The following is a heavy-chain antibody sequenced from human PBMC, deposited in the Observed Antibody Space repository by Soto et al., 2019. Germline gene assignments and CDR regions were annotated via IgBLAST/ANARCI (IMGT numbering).Heavy chain of an antibody. CDR1: GDSIISSDFY. CDR2: IFYLGSS. D-gene: IGHD1-7*01. Sequence: SETLSLTCTVSGDSIISSDFYWGWVRQPPGKGLEWIGSIFYLGSSYYNPSLKSRVTMSVDTSKNQFSLRLRSVTAADTALYFCASHAIELRKNNWFDPWGQGIMVTVSS. CDR3: ASHAIELRKNNWFDP. V-gene: IGHV4-39*01. J-gene: IGHJ5*02.